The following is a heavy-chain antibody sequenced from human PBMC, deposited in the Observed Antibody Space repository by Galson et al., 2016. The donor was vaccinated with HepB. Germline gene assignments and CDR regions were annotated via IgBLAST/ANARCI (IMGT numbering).Heavy chain of an antibody. J-gene: IGHJ4*02. V-gene: IGHV4-34*01. CDR3: ARPFMRRKPHFDY. D-gene: IGHD3-16*01. CDR2: INHSGNT. Sequence: ETLSLTCAVYGGSFSGYYWSWVRQPPGKGLEWIGEINHSGNTIYNPSLKSRVAISVDTSKNQFSLKVKSLTAADSGLYYCARPFMRRKPHFDYWGQGILVTVSS. CDR1: GGSFSGYY.